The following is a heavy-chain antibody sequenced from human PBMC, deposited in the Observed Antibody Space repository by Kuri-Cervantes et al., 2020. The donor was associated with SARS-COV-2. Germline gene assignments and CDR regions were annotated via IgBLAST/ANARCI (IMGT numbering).Heavy chain of an antibody. CDR2: ISGSGGST. V-gene: IGHV3-23*01. CDR1: GFTFSSYA. Sequence: GESLRLSCAASGFTFSSYAMSWVRQAPGKGLEWVSAISGSGGSTYYADSVKGRFTISRHKSKNTLYLQMNSLRAEDTAVYYCARDQVAANEAWGQGTLVTVSS. D-gene: IGHD6-13*01. CDR3: ARDQVAANEA. J-gene: IGHJ4*02.